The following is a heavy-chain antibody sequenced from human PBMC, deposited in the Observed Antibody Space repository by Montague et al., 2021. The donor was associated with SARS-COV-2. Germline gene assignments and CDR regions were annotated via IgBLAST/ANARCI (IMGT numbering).Heavy chain of an antibody. CDR3: AKPFYDYIWGSYRQTGYLDY. CDR1: GFTFSSYG. Sequence: SLRLSCAASGFTFSSYGMHWVRQAPGKGLEWVAVIWYDGSNKCYADSEKGRFTISRDNSKNTLYLQMNSLRAEDTAVYYCAKPFYDYIWGSYRQTGYLDYWGQGTLVTVSS. D-gene: IGHD3-16*02. CDR2: IWYDGSNK. V-gene: IGHV3-33*06. J-gene: IGHJ4*02.